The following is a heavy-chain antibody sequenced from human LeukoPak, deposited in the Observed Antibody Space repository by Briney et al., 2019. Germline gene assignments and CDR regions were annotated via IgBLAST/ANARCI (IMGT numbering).Heavy chain of an antibody. D-gene: IGHD3-22*01. J-gene: IGHJ4*02. CDR1: GFTFDDYA. CDR2: ISGDGGST. Sequence: GGSLRLSCAASGFTFDDYAMHWVRQAPGKGLEWVSLISGDGGSTYYADSVKGRFTISRDNSKNSLYLQMNSLRTEDTALYYCAKELLHYYDSSGYYSYRGQGTLVTVSS. V-gene: IGHV3-43*02. CDR3: AKELLHYYDSSGYYSY.